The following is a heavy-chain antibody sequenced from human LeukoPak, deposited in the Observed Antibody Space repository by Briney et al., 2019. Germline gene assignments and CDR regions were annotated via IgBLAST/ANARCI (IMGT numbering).Heavy chain of an antibody. V-gene: IGHV3-30*02. D-gene: IGHD1-26*01. CDR2: IWNDGSNK. J-gene: IGHJ4*02. CDR3: AKDLARYGSSYYYFDY. CDR1: GFTFSTYG. Sequence: GGSLRLSCAASGFTFSTYGMHWVRQAPGKGLGWVAFIWNDGSNKYYADSVKGRFTISRDNSKNTLYLQMNSRRAEDTAVYYCAKDLARYGSSYYYFDYWGQGTLVTVSS.